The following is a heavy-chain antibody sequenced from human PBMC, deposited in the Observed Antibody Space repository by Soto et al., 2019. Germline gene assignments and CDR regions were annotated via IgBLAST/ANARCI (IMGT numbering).Heavy chain of an antibody. J-gene: IGHJ4*02. V-gene: IGHV3-23*01. CDR1: GFSFSSYA. Sequence: PGGSLRLSCAASGFSFSSYAMGWVRQAPGKGLEWVSSISDGGGSTNYADSVRGRFTIARDRSKNTLYLHMISPRAEDTAVYYCAKEYCGADCAHDFWGQGALVTVSS. CDR2: ISDGGGST. D-gene: IGHD2-21*02. CDR3: AKEYCGADCAHDF.